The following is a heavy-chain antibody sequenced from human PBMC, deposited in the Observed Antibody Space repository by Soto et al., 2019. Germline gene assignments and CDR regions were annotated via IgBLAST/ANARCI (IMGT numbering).Heavy chain of an antibody. D-gene: IGHD2-15*01. J-gene: IGHJ6*02. Sequence: QVQLVQSGAEVKKPGSSVKVSCKASGGTFSRYTISWVRQAPGQGLEWMGRIIPILDIPNYAQNFQGRVTITADKSTSTAYMELSSLRSDDTAVYYCASPFTGVLVLGASPPGGDNYGWDVWGQGTTVTVSS. V-gene: IGHV1-69*02. CDR1: GGTFSRYT. CDR2: IIPILDIP. CDR3: ASPFTGVLVLGASPPGGDNYGWDV.